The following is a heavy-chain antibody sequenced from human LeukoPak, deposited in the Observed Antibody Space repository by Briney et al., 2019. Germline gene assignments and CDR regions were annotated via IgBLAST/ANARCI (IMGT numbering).Heavy chain of an antibody. Sequence: SETLSLTCTVSGDSISSYYCSWIRQPPGKGLEWIGYIYYSGTTNYNPSLKSRVTIAVDTSKNQFSLKLSSVAAADTAVYYCARHSSLAHFDHWGQGSLVTVSS. CDR3: ARHSSLAHFDH. CDR1: GDSISSYY. CDR2: IYYSGTT. J-gene: IGHJ4*02. V-gene: IGHV4-59*01.